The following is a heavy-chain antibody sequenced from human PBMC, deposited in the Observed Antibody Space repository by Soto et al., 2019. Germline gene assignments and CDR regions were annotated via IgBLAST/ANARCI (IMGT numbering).Heavy chain of an antibody. CDR1: GYSVSSNSAA. Sequence: PSHTLSLTCAISGYSVSSNSAAWKWIRQSPSRGLEWLGRTYYRSKWYKEYAASVKSRITINPDTSKNQFSLQLNSVSPEETAVYYCVRTVGWLDPWGQGSLVTVSS. CDR2: TYYRSKWYK. V-gene: IGHV6-1*01. CDR3: VRTVGWLDP. J-gene: IGHJ5*02. D-gene: IGHD1-26*01.